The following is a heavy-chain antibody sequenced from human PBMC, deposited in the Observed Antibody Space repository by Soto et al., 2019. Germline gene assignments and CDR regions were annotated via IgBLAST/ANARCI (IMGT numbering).Heavy chain of an antibody. J-gene: IGHJ4*02. D-gene: IGHD2-15*01. CDR2: RYYSEST. Sequence: SETLSLTCTVSGGSITTGGYYWSWIRQLPGKGLEWIGHRYYSESTYYNPSLKSRVSISLDTSKNQFSLKLSFVTAADTAMYYCARTKCSGGSCYSWSLDYWGQGTTVTVYS. V-gene: IGHV4-31*03. CDR3: ARTKCSGGSCYSWSLDY. CDR1: GGSITTGGYY.